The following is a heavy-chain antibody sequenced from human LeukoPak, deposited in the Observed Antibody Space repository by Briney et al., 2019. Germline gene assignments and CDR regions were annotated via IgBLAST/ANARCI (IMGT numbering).Heavy chain of an antibody. Sequence: GGSLRLSCAASGFTLRSYAMSWVREAPGKGLEGVWYVSSSGSTIYYADSVKGRVTISRDNAQDSLYLQMNSLRAEDTAVYYCARGTMVRGVPTYGMDVWGQGTTVTVSS. CDR2: VSSSGSTI. CDR3: ARGTMVRGVPTYGMDV. J-gene: IGHJ6*02. V-gene: IGHV3-48*04. D-gene: IGHD3-10*01. CDR1: GFTLRSYA.